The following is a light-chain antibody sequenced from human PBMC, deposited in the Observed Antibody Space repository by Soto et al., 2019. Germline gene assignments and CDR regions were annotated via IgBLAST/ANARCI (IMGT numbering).Light chain of an antibody. Sequence: ELPQPPSVSLSPGQTARITCSGDALPKQYAYWYQQKPGQAPVLVIYKDSERPSGIPERFSGSSSGTTVTLTISGVQAEDEADYYCQSADSSGTYVFGTGTKVTVL. V-gene: IGLV3-25*02. CDR3: QSADSSGTYV. J-gene: IGLJ1*01. CDR2: KDS. CDR1: ALPKQY.